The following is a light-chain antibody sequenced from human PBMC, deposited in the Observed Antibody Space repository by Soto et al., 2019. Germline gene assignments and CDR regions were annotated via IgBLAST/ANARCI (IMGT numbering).Light chain of an antibody. CDR2: GAS. J-gene: IGKJ1*01. V-gene: IGKV3-20*01. CDR3: QQYTTSSWT. CDR1: QSLRSGD. Sequence: PGESATLSRRASQSLRSGDLACDQQIPGLAPGLLIYGASSRATGIPDGFSGSGSGTDFNLTISRLEPEDFAVYYCQQYTTSSWTFGQGTKVDI.